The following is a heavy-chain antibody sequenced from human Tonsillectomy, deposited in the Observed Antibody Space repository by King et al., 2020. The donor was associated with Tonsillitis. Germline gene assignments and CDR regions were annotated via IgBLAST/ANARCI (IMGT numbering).Heavy chain of an antibody. CDR1: GFTFSSAW. CDR3: TTGLYGSGSQGY. J-gene: IGHJ4*02. V-gene: IGHV3-15*01. CDR2: IKTKTDGGTT. Sequence: VQLVESGGGLVKPGGSLRLSCVASGFTFSSAWMNWVRQAPGKGLEWVGRIKTKTDGGTTDYAAPVKGRFTISRDDSKNTLYLQMNSLKTEDTAVYYCTTGLYGSGSQGYWGQGTLVTVSS. D-gene: IGHD3-10*01.